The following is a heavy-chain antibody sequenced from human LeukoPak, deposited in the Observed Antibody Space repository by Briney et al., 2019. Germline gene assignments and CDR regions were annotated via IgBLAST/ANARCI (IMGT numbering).Heavy chain of an antibody. CDR2: IIPIFGTA. J-gene: IGHJ6*03. Sequence: AAVKVSCKPSGGTFSSYAISWVRQAPAQGLEWMGGIIPIFGTANYAQKFQGRVTITADKSTSTAYMELSSLRSEDTAVYYCARAASRRQHYYYYMDVWGKGTTVTVSS. CDR3: ARAASRRQHYYYYMDV. CDR1: GGTFSSYA. V-gene: IGHV1-69*06. D-gene: IGHD6-6*01.